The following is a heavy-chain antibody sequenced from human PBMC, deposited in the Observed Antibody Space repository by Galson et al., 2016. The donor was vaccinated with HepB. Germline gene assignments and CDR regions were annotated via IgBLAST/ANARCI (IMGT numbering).Heavy chain of an antibody. V-gene: IGHV4-31*03. J-gene: IGHJ4*02. CDR1: GGSVSSGGDY. Sequence: TLSLTCTVSGGSVSSGGDYWTWIRQHPRKGLEWIGYIYYSGSTYYNPSLNSRDTISLDTSKNQFSLKLSSVTVADTAVYYCAGWSGVVPAAFFDYWGQGTLVTVSS. D-gene: IGHD2-2*01. CDR3: AGWSGVVPAAFFDY. CDR2: IYYSGST.